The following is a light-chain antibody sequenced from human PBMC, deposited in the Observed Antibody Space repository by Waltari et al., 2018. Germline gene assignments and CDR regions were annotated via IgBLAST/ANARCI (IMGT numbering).Light chain of an antibody. CDR2: KVS. CDR3: MQTTHWPRT. Sequence: DAVMTQSPLSLPVSLGQPASISCKSRQSLVFSDGKTYLHWFHQRPGQSPRRLIYKVSNRDSGVPDRFSGSGSGTDFTLKISRVEAEDVGVYYCMQTTHWPRTFGQGTKVEIK. V-gene: IGKV2-30*01. J-gene: IGKJ1*01. CDR1: QSLVFSDGKTY.